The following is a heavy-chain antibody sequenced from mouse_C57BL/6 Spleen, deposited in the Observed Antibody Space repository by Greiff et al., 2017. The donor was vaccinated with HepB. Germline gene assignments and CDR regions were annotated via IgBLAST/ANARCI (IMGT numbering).Heavy chain of an antibody. V-gene: IGHV5-16*01. CDR3: ARVPYDYDVGFDY. D-gene: IGHD2-4*01. CDR1: GFTFSDYY. Sequence: EVMLVESEGGLVQPGSSMKLSCTASGFTFSDYYMAWVRQVPEKGLEWVANINYDGSSTYYLDSLKSRFIISRDNAKNILYLQMSSLKSEDTATYYCARVPYDYDVGFDYWGQGTTLTVSS. CDR2: INYDGSST. J-gene: IGHJ2*01.